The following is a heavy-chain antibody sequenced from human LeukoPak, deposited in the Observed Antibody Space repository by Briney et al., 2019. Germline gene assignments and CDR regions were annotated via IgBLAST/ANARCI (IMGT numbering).Heavy chain of an antibody. Sequence: SETLSLTCTVSGGSISSSSYYWGWIRQPPGKGLEWIGSIYYSGSTYYNPSLKSRVTISVDTSKNQFSLKLSSVTAADTAVYYCARSGGFWSGYYQYNWFDPWGQGTLVTVS. CDR2: IYYSGST. CDR3: ARSGGFWSGYYQYNWFDP. D-gene: IGHD3-3*01. CDR1: GGSISSSSYY. V-gene: IGHV4-39*01. J-gene: IGHJ5*02.